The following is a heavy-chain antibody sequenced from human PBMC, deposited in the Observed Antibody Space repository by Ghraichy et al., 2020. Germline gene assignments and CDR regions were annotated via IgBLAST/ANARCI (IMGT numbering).Heavy chain of an antibody. CDR1: GFSFTDYW. CDR3: VRSYKDGLRHFDY. D-gene: IGHD1-14*01. CDR2: LNTDGTTV. Sequence: GVLNISCAASGFSFTDYWMHWVRQTPGRGLEWVSHLNTDGTTVNYADSVKGRFTISRDNAKNTMYLQMISLTVEDTAFYYCVRSYKDGLRHFDYWGQGTLVTVSS. J-gene: IGHJ4*02. V-gene: IGHV3-74*01.